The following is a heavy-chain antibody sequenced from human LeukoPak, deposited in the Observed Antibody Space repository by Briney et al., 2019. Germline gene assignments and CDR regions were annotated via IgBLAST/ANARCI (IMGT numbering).Heavy chain of an antibody. CDR3: ARDRLYYDSSGNFDY. CDR2: INPSGGST. Sequence: ASVKVSCKASGYTFTSYYMHLVRQAPGQGLEWMGIINPSGGSTSYAQKFQGRVTMTRDTSTSTVYMELSSLRSEDTAVYYCARDRLYYDSSGNFDYWGQGTLVTVSS. V-gene: IGHV1-46*01. J-gene: IGHJ4*02. CDR1: GYTFTSYY. D-gene: IGHD3-22*01.